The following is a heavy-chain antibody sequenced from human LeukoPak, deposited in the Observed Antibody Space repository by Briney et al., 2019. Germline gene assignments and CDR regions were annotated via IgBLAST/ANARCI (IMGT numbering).Heavy chain of an antibody. CDR3: ARISSSYDYDY. CDR2: ISSNGGST. Sequence: PGGSLRLSCAASGFTFRRYVMHWVRPAPGKGLEYVAAISSNGGSTDYANSVKGRFTISRDNSKNTQYLQMGSLRAEDMAVYYCARISSSYDYDYWGQGTLVTVSS. D-gene: IGHD6-6*01. J-gene: IGHJ4*02. V-gene: IGHV3-64*01. CDR1: GFTFRRYV.